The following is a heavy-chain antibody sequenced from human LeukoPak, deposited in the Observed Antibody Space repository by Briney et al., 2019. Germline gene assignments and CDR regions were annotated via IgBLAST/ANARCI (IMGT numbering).Heavy chain of an antibody. J-gene: IGHJ4*02. V-gene: IGHV3-30-3*01. Sequence: PGGSLRLSCAASGFTFSNYAMHWVRQAPGKGLEWVAVISYDGSNKYYADSVKGRFTISRDNSKNTLYLQMNSLRAEDTAVYYCARRGPDDYWGQGTLVTVSS. CDR3: ARRGPDDY. D-gene: IGHD2-2*01. CDR2: ISYDGSNK. CDR1: GFTFSNYA.